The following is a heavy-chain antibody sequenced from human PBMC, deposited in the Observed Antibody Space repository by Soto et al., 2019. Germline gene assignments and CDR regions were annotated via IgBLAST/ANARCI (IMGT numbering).Heavy chain of an antibody. D-gene: IGHD4-17*01. J-gene: IGHJ4*02. Sequence: QVQLVESGGGVVQPGRSLRLSCAASGFIFRNYAMHWVRQSPGKGLEWVAVISYDATNKYYADSVKGRFTISRDNSKNTLYLQMNSLRTEDTAVYYCAREEYGAHCFDYWGQGTLVIVSS. CDR1: GFIFRNYA. V-gene: IGHV3-30-3*01. CDR2: ISYDATNK. CDR3: AREEYGAHCFDY.